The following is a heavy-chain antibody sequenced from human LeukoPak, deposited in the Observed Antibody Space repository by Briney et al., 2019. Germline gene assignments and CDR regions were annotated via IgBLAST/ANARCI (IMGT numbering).Heavy chain of an antibody. CDR3: ARARDDSSGYYSPDFDY. J-gene: IGHJ4*02. D-gene: IGHD3-22*01. Sequence: GASVKVSCKASGGTFSSYAISWVRQAPGQGLEWMGGIIPIFGTANYAQKFQGRVTITADESTSTAYMELSSLRSEDTAVYYCARARDDSSGYYSPDFDYWGQGTLVTVSS. V-gene: IGHV1-69*13. CDR2: IIPIFGTA. CDR1: GGTFSSYA.